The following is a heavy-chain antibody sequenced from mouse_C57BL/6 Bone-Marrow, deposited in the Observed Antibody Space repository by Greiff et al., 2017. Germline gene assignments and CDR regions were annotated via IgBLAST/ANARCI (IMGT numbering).Heavy chain of an antibody. Sequence: VQLQESGAELARPWASVTLSCKASGYTFTSYGISWLKQRTRQGLVWIVEFYPRSGNTYYNEKFKGPATLTAGKSSSTAYMEHRSLTAEDAAVYFCARGATVVAPFAYWGQGTLVTVSA. CDR3: ARGATVVAPFAY. V-gene: IGHV1-81*01. D-gene: IGHD1-1*01. CDR1: GYTFTSYG. J-gene: IGHJ3*01. CDR2: FYPRSGNT.